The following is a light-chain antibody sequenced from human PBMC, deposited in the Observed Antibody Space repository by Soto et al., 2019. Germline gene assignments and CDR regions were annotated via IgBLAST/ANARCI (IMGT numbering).Light chain of an antibody. CDR3: NSYTTNSNRV. CDR2: EVT. V-gene: IGLV2-14*01. J-gene: IGLJ1*01. CDR1: SSDVGAYNY. Sequence: QSALTQPPSASGSPGQSVTISCTGTSSDVGAYNYVSWYQHHPGKAPKLMIYEVTNRPSGVSNRFSGSKSGNTASLTISGLQAEDEADYYCNSYTTNSNRVFGTGTKLTVL.